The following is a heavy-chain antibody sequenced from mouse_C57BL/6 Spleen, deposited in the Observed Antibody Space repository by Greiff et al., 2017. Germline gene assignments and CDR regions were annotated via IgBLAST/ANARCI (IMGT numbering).Heavy chain of an antibody. CDR3: AISDGYYGDYSAMDY. V-gene: IGHV1-74*01. CDR2: IHPSDSDT. J-gene: IGHJ4*01. D-gene: IGHD2-3*01. CDR1: GYTFTSYW. Sequence: QVHVKQPGAELVKPGASVKVSCKASGYTFTSYWMHWVKQRPGQGLEWIGRIHPSDSDTNYNQKFKGKATLTVDKSSSTAYMQLSSLTSEDSAVYYCAISDGYYGDYSAMDYWGQGTSVTVSS.